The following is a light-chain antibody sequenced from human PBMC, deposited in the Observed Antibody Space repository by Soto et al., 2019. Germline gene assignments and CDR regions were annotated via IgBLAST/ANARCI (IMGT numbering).Light chain of an antibody. J-gene: IGKJ4*01. CDR2: AAS. Sequence: DIQMTQFPSSLSASVGDRVTITCRASQSIRNYLHWYQQKPGKAPKLLIYAASSLKSGVPSRFSGSGSGTVFTLTISSLQPEDFATYHCQQSSRTPLTFGGGTKVAIK. CDR3: QQSSRTPLT. CDR1: QSIRNY. V-gene: IGKV1-39*01.